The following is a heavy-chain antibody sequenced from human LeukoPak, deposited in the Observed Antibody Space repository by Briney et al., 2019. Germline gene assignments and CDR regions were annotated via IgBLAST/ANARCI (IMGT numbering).Heavy chain of an antibody. CDR1: GFTLSSYW. D-gene: IGHD3-16*02. Sequence: GGCLRLSCAASGFTLSSYWMSWVRQAPGKGLEWVANIKQDGSEKYYVDSVKGRFTISRDNAKNSLYLQMNSRRVEDTAVYYCARETSVGTRGGLWGSYRLKWFDPWGQGTLGTVSS. CDR3: ARETSVGTRGGLWGSYRLKWFDP. CDR2: IKQDGSEK. J-gene: IGHJ5*02. V-gene: IGHV3-7*01.